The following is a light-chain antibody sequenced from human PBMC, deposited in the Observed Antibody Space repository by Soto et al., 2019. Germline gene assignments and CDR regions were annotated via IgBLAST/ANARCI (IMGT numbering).Light chain of an antibody. CDR2: DVS. Sequence: QSALTQPASVSGSPGHSIAISCTGVRTDVADGYDYVSWYQQHPGQAPQLIIYDVSNRPSGVSDRFSGSKSGNTASLTISGLQAEDEAEYYCTSYPSSTPFYVFGTGTKVTVL. CDR3: TSYPSSTPFYV. V-gene: IGLV2-14*03. CDR1: RTDVADGYDY. J-gene: IGLJ1*01.